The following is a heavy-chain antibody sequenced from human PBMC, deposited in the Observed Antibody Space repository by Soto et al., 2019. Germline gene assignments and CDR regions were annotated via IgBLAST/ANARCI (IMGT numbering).Heavy chain of an antibody. CDR1: EFTFSNAW. Sequence: GSLRLSCVASEFTFSNAWMSWVRQTPGKGLEWLGRIKSKTDGGTTDYAAPVKGRFTISRDDSRDTLYLQMNSLKTEDTAVYYCTTEYSGGPDKWGQGTLVTVSS. CDR3: TTEYSGGPDK. V-gene: IGHV3-15*01. D-gene: IGHD5-12*01. CDR2: IKSKTDGGTT. J-gene: IGHJ4*02.